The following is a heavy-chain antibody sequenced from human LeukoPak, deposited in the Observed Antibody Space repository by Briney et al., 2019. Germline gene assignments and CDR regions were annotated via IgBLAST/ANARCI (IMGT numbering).Heavy chain of an antibody. CDR3: ARGTPYYDFWSGYYHYYMDV. CDR1: GGSISSGSYY. CDR2: IYTSGRT. V-gene: IGHV4-61*02. Sequence: PSQTLSLTCTVSGGSISSGSYYWSWIRQPPGKGLEWIGGIYTSGRTNYNTSLKSRVTISVDTPKNQFSLKLSSVTAADTAVYYCARGTPYYDFWSGYYHYYMDVWGKGTTVTVSS. J-gene: IGHJ6*03. D-gene: IGHD3-3*01.